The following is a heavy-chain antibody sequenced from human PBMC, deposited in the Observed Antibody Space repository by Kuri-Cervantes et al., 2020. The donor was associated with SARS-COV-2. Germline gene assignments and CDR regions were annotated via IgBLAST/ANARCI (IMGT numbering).Heavy chain of an antibody. D-gene: IGHD3-10*01. J-gene: IGHJ4*02. CDR3: AREILNPYYGSGSQDPAFDY. CDR2: IYHSGST. V-gene: IGHV4-39*07. CDR1: GGSINSSSYY. Sequence: SETLSLTCTVSGGSINSSSYYWGWIRQPPGKGLEWIGSIYHSGSTYYNPSLKSRVTISVDTSKNQFSLKLSSVTAADTAVYYCAREILNPYYGSGSQDPAFDYWGQGTLVTVSS.